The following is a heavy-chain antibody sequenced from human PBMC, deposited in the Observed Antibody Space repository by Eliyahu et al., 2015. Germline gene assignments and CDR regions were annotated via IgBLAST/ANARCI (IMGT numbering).Heavy chain of an antibody. CDR3: AKDRLTNLVHNFDC. CDR2: ISYDGITK. Sequence: TFSNYGMHWVRQAPGKGLEWVAIISYDGITKYYADSVKGRFTISRDNSKNTLYLQMDSLRADDTAVYYCAKDRLTNLVHNFDCWGQGTLVTVSS. D-gene: IGHD1/OR15-1a*01. J-gene: IGHJ4*02. V-gene: IGHV3-30*18. CDR1: TFSNYG.